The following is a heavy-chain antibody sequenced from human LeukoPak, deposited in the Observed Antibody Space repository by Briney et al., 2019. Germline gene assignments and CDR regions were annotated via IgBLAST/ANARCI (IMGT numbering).Heavy chain of an antibody. V-gene: IGHV1-8*03. CDR1: GYTFTSYD. J-gene: IGHJ6*03. CDR2: MSPNSGNT. Sequence: PVASVKVSCKASGYTFTSYDINWVRQATGQGLEWMGWMSPNSGNTGYAQKFQGRVTITRNTSISTAYMELSSLRSEDTAVYYCARGKVVPAAMRDYYYYMDVWGKGTTVTVSS. D-gene: IGHD2-2*01. CDR3: ARGKVVPAAMRDYYYYMDV.